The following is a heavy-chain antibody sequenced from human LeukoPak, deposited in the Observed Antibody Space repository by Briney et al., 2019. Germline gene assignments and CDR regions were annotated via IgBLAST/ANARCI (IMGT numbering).Heavy chain of an antibody. CDR1: GGSFSGYY. J-gene: IGHJ4*02. Sequence: PSETLSLTCAASGGSFSGYYWSWIRQPPGKGLEWIGEINHSGSTNYNPSLKSRVTISVDTSKNQFSLKLSSVTAADTAVYYCAHWSDEVAFDYWGQGTLVTVSS. D-gene: IGHD5-12*01. V-gene: IGHV4-34*01. CDR2: INHSGST. CDR3: AHWSDEVAFDY.